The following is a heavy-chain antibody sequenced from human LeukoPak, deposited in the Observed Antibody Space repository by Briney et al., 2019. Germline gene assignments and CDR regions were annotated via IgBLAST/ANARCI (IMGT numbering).Heavy chain of an antibody. CDR2: IYYSGST. Sequence: PSETLSLTCTVSGGSVSSGSYYWSWIRQPPGKGLEWIGYIYYSGSTNYNPSLKSRVTISVDTSKNQFSLKLSSVTAADTAVYYCARDGGQGSGYYDREDYFDYWGQGTLVTVSS. CDR1: GGSVSSGSYY. V-gene: IGHV4-61*01. CDR3: ARDGGQGSGYYDREDYFDY. D-gene: IGHD3-22*01. J-gene: IGHJ4*02.